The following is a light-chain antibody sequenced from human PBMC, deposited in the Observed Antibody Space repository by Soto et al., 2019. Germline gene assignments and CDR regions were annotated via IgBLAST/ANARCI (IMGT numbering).Light chain of an antibody. CDR1: QAITSD. J-gene: IGKJ1*01. Sequence: AIQMTQSPSSLSASVGDRVTITCRASQAITSDLGWYQQKPGKAPKVLIYAASSLKSGVPSRFSGSGSGTDFTLTISSLQPEDFATYYCLQDYNYPWTFGQGTKVEIK. V-gene: IGKV1-6*01. CDR2: AAS. CDR3: LQDYNYPWT.